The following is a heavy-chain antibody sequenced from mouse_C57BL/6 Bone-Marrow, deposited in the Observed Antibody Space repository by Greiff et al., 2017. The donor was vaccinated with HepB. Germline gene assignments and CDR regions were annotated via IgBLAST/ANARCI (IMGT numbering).Heavy chain of an antibody. CDR1: GYTFTSYW. Sequence: QVQLQQPGAELVKPGASVKLSCKASGYTFTSYWMHWVKQRPGQGLEWIGMIHPNSGSTNYNENFKSKATLTVDKSSSTAYMQLSSLTSEDSAVYYCARPCPFITAGDYAMDYWGQGTSVTVSS. D-gene: IGHD1-1*01. CDR3: ARPCPFITAGDYAMDY. CDR2: IHPNSGST. J-gene: IGHJ4*01. V-gene: IGHV1-64*01.